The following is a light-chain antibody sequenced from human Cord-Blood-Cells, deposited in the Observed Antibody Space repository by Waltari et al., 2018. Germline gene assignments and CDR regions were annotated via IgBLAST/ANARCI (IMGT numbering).Light chain of an antibody. J-gene: IGLJ2*01. CDR2: DVS. Sequence: QSALTQPRSVSGSPGQSVTISCTGTSSDVGGYNYVSWYQQHPGKAPKRMIYDVSKRPSGVPDRFSGSKSGNTASLTISGLQAEYEADYYCCSYAGSYTLFGGGTKLTVL. CDR1: SSDVGGYNY. V-gene: IGLV2-11*01. CDR3: CSYAGSYTL.